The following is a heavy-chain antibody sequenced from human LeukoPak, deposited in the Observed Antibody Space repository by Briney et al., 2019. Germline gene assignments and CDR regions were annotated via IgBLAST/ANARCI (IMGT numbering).Heavy chain of an antibody. Sequence: GGTLRLSCVGSEFTFSSYAMSWVRQAPGKGLEWVSYISSSSSTIYYADSVKGRFTISRDNAKNSLYLQMNSLRAEDTAVYYCARVLHKRNYDSTTYYGYWGQGTLVTVSS. D-gene: IGHD3-22*01. CDR1: EFTFSSYA. CDR2: ISSSSSTI. V-gene: IGHV3-48*01. CDR3: ARVLHKRNYDSTTYYGY. J-gene: IGHJ4*02.